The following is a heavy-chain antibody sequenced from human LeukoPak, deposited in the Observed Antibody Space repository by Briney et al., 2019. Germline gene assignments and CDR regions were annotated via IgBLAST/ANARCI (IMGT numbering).Heavy chain of an antibody. CDR2: ISYDGSNK. D-gene: IGHD3-16*02. CDR1: GFTFSSYG. V-gene: IGHV3-30*18. J-gene: IGHJ4*02. Sequence: PGGSLRLSCAASGFTFSSYGMHWVRQAPGKGLEWVAVISYDGSNKYYADSVKGRFTISRDNSKNTLYLQMNSLRAEDTAVYYCAKEGSYDYVWGSYRPYYFDYWGQGTLVTVSS. CDR3: AKEGSYDYVWGSYRPYYFDY.